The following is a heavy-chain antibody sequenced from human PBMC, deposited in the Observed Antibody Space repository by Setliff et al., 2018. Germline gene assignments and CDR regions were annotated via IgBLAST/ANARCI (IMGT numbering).Heavy chain of an antibody. J-gene: IGHJ4*02. CDR1: GYSLSSYG. CDR3: SRLVRYCTTTTCQRASGAEL. D-gene: IGHD2-8*01. V-gene: IGHV1-18*01. Sequence: ASVKVSCKASGYSLSSYGITWVRQAPGQGLEWMGWISGYTGNTNYAQKFQGRVTMTTDTSTNTAYMELKSLRSDDTAVYYCSRLVRYCTTTTCQRASGAELWGQGTLVTVS. CDR2: ISGYTGNT.